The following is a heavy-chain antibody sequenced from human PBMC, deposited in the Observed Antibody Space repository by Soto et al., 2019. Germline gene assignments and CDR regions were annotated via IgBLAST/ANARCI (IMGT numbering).Heavy chain of an antibody. CDR2: IFCADDK. J-gene: IGHJ4*02. V-gene: IGHV2-5*02. Sequence: QITLKESGPTLVKPTQTLTLTCTFSGFSLSSSGVGVGWIRQPPGKALEWLVVIFCADDKRYSPSLKSRLTITKDTSKNQVVLTMANMDPVDTSTYYCAHRRGGGTTGGGFDYWGQGILVTVSS. D-gene: IGHD1-1*01. CDR1: GFSLSSSGVG. CDR3: AHRRGGGTTGGGFDY.